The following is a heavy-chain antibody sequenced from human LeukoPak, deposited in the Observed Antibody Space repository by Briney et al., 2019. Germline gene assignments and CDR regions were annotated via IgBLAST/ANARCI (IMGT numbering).Heavy chain of an antibody. J-gene: IGHJ4*02. CDR1: GFTFSDYY. Sequence: AGGSLRLSCAASGFTFSDYYMSWIRQAPGKGLEWVSAISGSGGSTYYADSVKGRFTISRDNSKNTLYLQMNSLRAEDTAVYYCANALTVTTWRVFDYWGQGTLVTVSS. D-gene: IGHD4-17*01. V-gene: IGHV3-23*01. CDR2: ISGSGGST. CDR3: ANALTVTTWRVFDY.